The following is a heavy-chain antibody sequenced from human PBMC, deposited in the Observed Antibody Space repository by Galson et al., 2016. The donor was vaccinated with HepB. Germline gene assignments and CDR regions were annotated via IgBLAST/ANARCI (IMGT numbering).Heavy chain of an antibody. V-gene: IGHV3-7*03. CDR1: GFSISGRY. D-gene: IGHD3-16*01. Sequence: SLRLSCAASGFSISGRYMTWVRQAPGKGLEWVANINEDGSQQYSVDSVRGRFTISRDNAKNSLYLQMNSLRFEDSGVYYCARGGGMDVWGQGTTATVSS. J-gene: IGHJ6*02. CDR2: INEDGSQQ. CDR3: ARGGGMDV.